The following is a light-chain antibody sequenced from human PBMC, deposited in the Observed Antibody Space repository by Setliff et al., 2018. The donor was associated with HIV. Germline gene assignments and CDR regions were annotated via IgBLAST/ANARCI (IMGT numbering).Light chain of an antibody. V-gene: IGLV2-14*03. CDR3: TSYTSSSTWV. CDR1: SSDVGSYNY. CDR2: DVN. Sequence: QSALTQPASVSGFPGQSITISCTGISSDVGSYNYVSWYQQHPGEVPKLMIYDVNNRPSGVSDRFSGSKSGNTASLTISGLQAEDEADYYCTSYTSSSTWVFGGGTKVT. J-gene: IGLJ3*02.